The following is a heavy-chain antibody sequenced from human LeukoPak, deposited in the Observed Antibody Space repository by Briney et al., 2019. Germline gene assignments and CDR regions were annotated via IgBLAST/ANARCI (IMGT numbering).Heavy chain of an antibody. CDR3: ARGPRIRGDPKPNYFDY. D-gene: IGHD2-21*02. V-gene: IGHV4-31*03. CDR2: IYYSGST. CDR1: GGSISSGGYY. J-gene: IGHJ4*02. Sequence: SETLSLTCTVSGGSISSGGYYWSWIRQHPGKGLEWIGYIYYSGSTYYNPSLKSRVTISVDTSKNQFSLKLSSVTAADTAVYYCARGPRIRGDPKPNYFDYWGQGNLVTVSS.